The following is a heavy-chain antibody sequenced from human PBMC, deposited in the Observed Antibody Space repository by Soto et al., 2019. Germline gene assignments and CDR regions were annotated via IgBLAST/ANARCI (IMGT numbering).Heavy chain of an antibody. Sequence: SETLSLTCTVSGVSISSYYWSWIRTPPGKGLEWIGYIYYSGSTNYNPSLKSRVTISVDTSKNQFSLKLSSVTAADTAVYYCARDRGVVVPAAIHDRYYYCYYGLDVWGQGTTVTVSS. V-gene: IGHV4-59*01. CDR2: IYYSGST. J-gene: IGHJ6*02. CDR1: GVSISSYY. D-gene: IGHD2-2*02. CDR3: ARDRGVVVPAAIHDRYYYCYYGLDV.